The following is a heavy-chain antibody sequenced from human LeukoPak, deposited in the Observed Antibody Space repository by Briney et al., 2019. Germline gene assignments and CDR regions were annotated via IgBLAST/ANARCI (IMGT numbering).Heavy chain of an antibody. Sequence: GGPLRLSCAASGFTVNSNYMSWVRQAPGKGLEWVSVIYSGASTYYADSVKGRFTISRDNSKNTLYLQMNSLRAEDTAVYYCASNTGSYDDAFDIWGQGTMVTVSS. CDR1: GFTVNSNY. CDR3: ASNTGSYDDAFDI. D-gene: IGHD1-26*01. V-gene: IGHV3-66*01. J-gene: IGHJ3*02. CDR2: IYSGAST.